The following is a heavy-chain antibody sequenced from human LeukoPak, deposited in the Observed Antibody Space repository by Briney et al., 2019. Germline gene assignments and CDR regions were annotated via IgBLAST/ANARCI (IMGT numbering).Heavy chain of an antibody. J-gene: IGHJ5*02. D-gene: IGHD6-6*01. CDR3: ASEYSSSNWFDP. CDR2: IYSTGST. V-gene: IGHV4-4*07. CDR1: GGSINFYY. Sequence: KTSETLSLTCTVSGGSINFYYWSWIRQPAGKGLEWIGRIYSTGSTNYSPSLKSRVTMSVDKSKNQFSLNLSSVTAADTAVYYCASEYSSSNWFDPWGQGTLVTVSS.